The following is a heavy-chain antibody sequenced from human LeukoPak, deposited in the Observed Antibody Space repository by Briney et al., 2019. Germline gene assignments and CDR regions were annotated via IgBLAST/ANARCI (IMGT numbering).Heavy chain of an antibody. Sequence: GGSLRLSCVVSGFTFSDYAMHWVRQAPGKGLEWVAVIWYDGNVKYYADSVKGRFTISRDNSKNTLYLQMNSLRAEDTAVYHCAKEVVGAFQDWGQGTLVTVSS. J-gene: IGHJ1*01. D-gene: IGHD1-26*01. V-gene: IGHV3-33*03. CDR1: GFTFSDYA. CDR3: AKEVVGAFQD. CDR2: IWYDGNVK.